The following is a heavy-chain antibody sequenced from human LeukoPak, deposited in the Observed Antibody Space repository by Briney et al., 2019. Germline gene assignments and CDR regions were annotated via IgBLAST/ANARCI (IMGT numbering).Heavy chain of an antibody. V-gene: IGHV3-21*01. D-gene: IGHD2-2*01. CDR1: GFTFSSYS. CDR3: ARDTQSSTTGGFDP. Sequence: PGESLRLSCAASGFTFSSYSMNWVRQAPGKGLEWVSSISSSSSYIYYADSVKGRFTISRDNAKNSLYLQMNSLRAEDTAVYYCARDTQSSTTGGFDPWGQGTLVTVSS. CDR2: ISSSSSYI. J-gene: IGHJ5*02.